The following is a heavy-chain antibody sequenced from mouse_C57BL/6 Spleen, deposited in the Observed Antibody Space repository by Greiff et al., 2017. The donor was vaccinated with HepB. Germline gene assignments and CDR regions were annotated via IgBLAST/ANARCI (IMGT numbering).Heavy chain of an antibody. J-gene: IGHJ4*01. V-gene: IGHV5-16*01. D-gene: IGHD2-5*01. CDR1: GFTFSDYY. CDR2: INYDGSST. CDR3: ARGARAYYSNYYAMDY. Sequence: EVQLVESEGGLVQPGSSMKLSCTASGFTFSDYYMAWVRQVPEKGLEWVANINYDGSSTYYLDSLKSRFIISRDNAKNILYLQMSSLKSEDTATYYCARGARAYYSNYYAMDYWGQGTSVTVSS.